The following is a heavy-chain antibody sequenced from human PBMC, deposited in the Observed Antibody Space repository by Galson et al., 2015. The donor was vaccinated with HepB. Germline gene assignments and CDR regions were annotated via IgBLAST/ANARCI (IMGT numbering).Heavy chain of an antibody. CDR2: TYYRSKWHN. J-gene: IGHJ4*02. V-gene: IGHV6-1*01. CDR1: GDSVSSKRAA. Sequence: CAISGDSVSSKRAAWNWIRQSPSRGLEWLGRTYYRSKWHNDYAVSVKSRITINPDTSKNQFSLQLNSVTPEDTAVYYCARRVTAFKNHYFDYWGQGTVVTVSS. D-gene: IGHD2-21*02. CDR3: ARRVTAFKNHYFDY.